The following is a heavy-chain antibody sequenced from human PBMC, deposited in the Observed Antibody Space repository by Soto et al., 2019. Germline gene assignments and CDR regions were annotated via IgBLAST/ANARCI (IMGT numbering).Heavy chain of an antibody. Sequence: QVQLVESGGGVVQPGRSLRLSCAASGFTFSSYGMHWVRQAPGKGLEWVAVIWYDGSNKYYADSVKGRFTISRDNSKNTLYLQMNSLRAEDTAVYYCASALTYGSGRYYLDPYDYWGQGTLVTVSS. D-gene: IGHD3-10*01. J-gene: IGHJ4*02. V-gene: IGHV3-33*01. CDR2: IWYDGSNK. CDR1: GFTFSSYG. CDR3: ASALTYGSGRYYLDPYDY.